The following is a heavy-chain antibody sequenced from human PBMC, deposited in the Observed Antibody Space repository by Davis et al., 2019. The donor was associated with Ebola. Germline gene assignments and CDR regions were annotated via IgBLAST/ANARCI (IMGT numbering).Heavy chain of an antibody. V-gene: IGHV5-51*01. D-gene: IGHD3-22*01. J-gene: IGHJ4*02. CDR3: ARVLFNYHSSGPLGY. CDR2: IYPRYSYT. Sequence: GESLKISCQGSGYTFSNNWIALVRQMPGKGLAWMVIIYPRYSYTRDSPSFQGQVTISADTSINTAYLQWNTLKASDTGLYYCARVLFNYHSSGPLGYWGQGTLVTVSS. CDR1: GYTFSNNW.